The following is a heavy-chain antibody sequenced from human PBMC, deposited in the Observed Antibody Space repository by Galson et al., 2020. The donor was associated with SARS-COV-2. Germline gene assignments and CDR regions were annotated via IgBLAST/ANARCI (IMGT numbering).Heavy chain of an antibody. D-gene: IGHD4-4*01. CDR1: GFTVTSNS. Sequence: GESLKISCAASGFTVTSNSMSWVRQVPGKGLEWVSVIYSGGDNTHYADSVQGRFSISRDSSKNTLNLQMNSLRADDTAVYYCARVLGDDYNRNRFDSWGQGTMVTVSS. CDR2: IYSGGDNT. CDR3: ARVLGDDYNRNRFDS. J-gene: IGHJ3*02. V-gene: IGHV3-66*01.